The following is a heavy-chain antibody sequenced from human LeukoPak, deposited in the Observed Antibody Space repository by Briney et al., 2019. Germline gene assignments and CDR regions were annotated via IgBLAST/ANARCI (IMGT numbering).Heavy chain of an antibody. J-gene: IGHJ4*02. CDR3: ARERSGYSLFDY. CDR2: IYHSGST. V-gene: IGHV4-38-2*02. Sequence: PSETLSLTWTVSGYSISSGYYWGWIRQPPGKGLEWIGSIYHSGSTYYNPSLKSRVTISVDTSKNQFSLKLSSVTAADTAVYYCARERSGYSLFDYWGQGTLVTVSS. CDR1: GYSISSGYY. D-gene: IGHD3-22*01.